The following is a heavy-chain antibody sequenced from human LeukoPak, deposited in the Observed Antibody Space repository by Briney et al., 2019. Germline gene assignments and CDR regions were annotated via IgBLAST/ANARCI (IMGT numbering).Heavy chain of an antibody. Sequence: PSETLSLTCGVYGGSLSGYDWSWIRQSPGKGLEWIGAVNPSGGTTYNPSLKSRATISVDTSKSQFSLRLSSVTAADTAVYYCARWTSGWYYFDFWGQGSLATVSS. CDR2: VNPSGGT. CDR3: ARWTSGWYYFDF. D-gene: IGHD6-19*01. CDR1: GGSLSGYD. V-gene: IGHV4-34*01. J-gene: IGHJ4*02.